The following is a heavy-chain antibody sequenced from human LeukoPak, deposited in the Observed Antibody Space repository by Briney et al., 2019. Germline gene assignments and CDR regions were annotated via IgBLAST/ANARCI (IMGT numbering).Heavy chain of an antibody. CDR1: GFTFSTFA. CDR3: AKGYYGGSATHFDS. Sequence: GGSLRLSCAASGFTFSTFAMSWVRQAPGKGLERVSVLSGSGTTGTYYADSVKGRFTISRDNSKNTPFLEMNSLRAEDSALYYCAKGYYGGSATHFDSWGQEYWSPSPQ. V-gene: IGHV3-23*01. D-gene: IGHD4-23*01. J-gene: IGHJ4*01. CDR2: LSGSGTTGT.